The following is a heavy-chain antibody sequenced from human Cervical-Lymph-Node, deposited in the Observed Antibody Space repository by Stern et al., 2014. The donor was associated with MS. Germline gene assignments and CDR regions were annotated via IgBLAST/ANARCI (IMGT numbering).Heavy chain of an antibody. CDR3: TRAVGGVGRE. CDR1: GYTFTNYY. Sequence: QIQLMQSGPDVKKPGASVMVSCKTSGYTFTNYYIHWVRQAPGQGLEWMGIINPNGSVTASAQKFQGRLTMTRDTSTTTVYMRLITLTSEDTAMYYCTRAVGGVGREWGQGTLVFVSS. V-gene: IGHV1-46*01. J-gene: IGHJ4*02. CDR2: INPNGSVT. D-gene: IGHD3-16*01.